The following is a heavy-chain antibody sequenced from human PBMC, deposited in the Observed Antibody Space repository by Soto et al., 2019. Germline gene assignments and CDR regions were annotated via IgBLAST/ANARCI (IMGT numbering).Heavy chain of an antibody. V-gene: IGHV4-61*01. CDR1: GGSVSSGSYY. Sequence: SETLSLTCTVSGGSVSSGSYYWSWIRQPPGKGLEWIGYIYYSGSTNYNPSLKSRVTISVDTSKNQFSLKLSSVTAADTAVYYCARGSGLVGARRVDYWGQGTLVTVSS. CDR3: ARGSGLVGARRVDY. CDR2: IYYSGST. J-gene: IGHJ4*02. D-gene: IGHD1-26*01.